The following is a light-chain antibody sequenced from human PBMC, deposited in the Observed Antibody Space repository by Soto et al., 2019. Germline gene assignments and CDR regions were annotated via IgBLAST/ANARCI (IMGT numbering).Light chain of an antibody. CDR2: KFS. CDR1: QSLVYKDNTY. V-gene: IGKV2-30*01. CDR3: MQATRWPPR. J-gene: IGKJ1*01. Sequence: DVVMTPSPLSLPVTLGQPASISCRSSQSLVYKDNTYLNWFQQRPGQSPRRLIYKFSNRDSGVPDRFRGSVSAADFTLKITRVEAEDVDAYYCMQATRWPPRVGQGTKVETK.